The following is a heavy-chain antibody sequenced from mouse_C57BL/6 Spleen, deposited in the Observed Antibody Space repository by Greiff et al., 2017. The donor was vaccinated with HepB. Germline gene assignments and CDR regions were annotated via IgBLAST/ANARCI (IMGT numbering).Heavy chain of an antibody. D-gene: IGHD1-1*02. CDR1: GYSITSGYY. Sequence: EVQVVESGPGLVKPSQSLSLTCSVTGYSITSGYYWNWIRQFPGNKLEWMGYISYDGSNNYNPSLKNRISITRDTSKNQFFLKLNSVTTEDTATYYCARIYTPIWDAMDYWGQGTSVTVSS. V-gene: IGHV3-6*01. CDR3: ARIYTPIWDAMDY. J-gene: IGHJ4*01. CDR2: ISYDGSN.